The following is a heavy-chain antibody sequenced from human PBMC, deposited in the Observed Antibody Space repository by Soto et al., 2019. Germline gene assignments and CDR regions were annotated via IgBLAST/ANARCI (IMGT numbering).Heavy chain of an antibody. Sequence: SETLSLTCAVSGYSISSGYYWGWIRQPPGKGLEWVASIYHRGRTKYNASLKSRVTISVDTSRNQISLKLTSVTAADTAVYYCARVQWELSSPTFDYWGQGTLVTVSS. J-gene: IGHJ4*02. CDR2: IYHRGRT. D-gene: IGHD3-16*02. CDR3: ARVQWELSSPTFDY. CDR1: GYSISSGYY. V-gene: IGHV4-38-2*01.